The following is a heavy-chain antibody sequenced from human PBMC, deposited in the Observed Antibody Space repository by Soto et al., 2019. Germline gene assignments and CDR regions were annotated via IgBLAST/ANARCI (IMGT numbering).Heavy chain of an antibody. CDR1: GFSFSNSG. CDR2: ISFDGDK. CDR3: ARDCARGWCQF. J-gene: IGHJ4*02. D-gene: IGHD2-8*02. Sequence: QVKLVESGGGVVQPGTSLRLSCTASGFSFSNSGIQWVRQTPGKGLEWVALISFDGDKYYVDSVKGRFTISRDHPTNTVYLQMNRLRPEDTGVYYCARDCARGWCQFWGQGTLVTVSS. V-gene: IGHV3-30*03.